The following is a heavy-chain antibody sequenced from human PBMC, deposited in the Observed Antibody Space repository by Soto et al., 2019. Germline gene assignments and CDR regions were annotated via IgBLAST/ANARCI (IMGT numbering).Heavy chain of an antibody. V-gene: IGHV3-21*01. D-gene: IGHD3-22*01. CDR1: GFTFSSYS. CDR2: ISSSSSHK. CDR3: ARDVLSLVDIPGYFDY. Sequence: EVQLVESGGGLVKPGGSLRLSCAASGFTFSSYSMNWVRQAPGKGLEWVSSISSSSSHKYYADSVKGRFIISRDNAKKSLYLQMNSLRAEDTAVYYCARDVLSLVDIPGYFDYWGQGTLVTVSS. J-gene: IGHJ4*02.